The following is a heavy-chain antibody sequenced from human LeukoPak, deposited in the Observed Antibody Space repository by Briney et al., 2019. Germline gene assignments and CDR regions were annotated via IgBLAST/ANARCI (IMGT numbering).Heavy chain of an antibody. CDR3: ARAEALSDNSGYYEDY. CDR2: INPNSGGT. Sequence: ASVKVSCKASGYTFTGYYMHWVRQAPGQGLEWMGWINPNSGGTDYAQKFQGRVTMTRDTSISTTYMELSRLRSDDTAVYCCARAEALSDNSGYYEDYWGQGTLVTVSS. CDR1: GYTFTGYY. V-gene: IGHV1-2*02. D-gene: IGHD3-22*01. J-gene: IGHJ4*02.